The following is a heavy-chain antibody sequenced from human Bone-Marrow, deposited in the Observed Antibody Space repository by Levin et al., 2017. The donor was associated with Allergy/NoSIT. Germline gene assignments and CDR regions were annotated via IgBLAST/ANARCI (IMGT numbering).Heavy chain of an antibody. D-gene: IGHD3-16*01. CDR1: GFTVSNNY. CDR2: IYSNGDT. CDR3: TGGPSGVRS. V-gene: IGHV3-53*01. Sequence: GESLKISCAASGFTVSNNYMNWFRQAPGKGLQWISLIYSNGDTSYADSVKGRFTISRDHSKNTLYLQMNSLRAEDTAVYYCTGGPSGVRSWGQGTLVTVSS. J-gene: IGHJ4*02.